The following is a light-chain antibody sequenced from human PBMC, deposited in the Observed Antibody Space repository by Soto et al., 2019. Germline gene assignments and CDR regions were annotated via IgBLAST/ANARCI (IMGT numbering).Light chain of an antibody. J-gene: IGKJ3*01. CDR2: GAS. CDR1: QAVSIN. CDR3: QQYNNWPRT. V-gene: IGKV3-15*01. Sequence: DILMTQSPVTLSVSPGERATLSCRASQAVSINLAWYQQKPCQAPRLLIYGASTRAAGIPARFGGRGSGTEFTLTIGSLQSEDFAVYYWQQYNNWPRTFGPGTKVDFK.